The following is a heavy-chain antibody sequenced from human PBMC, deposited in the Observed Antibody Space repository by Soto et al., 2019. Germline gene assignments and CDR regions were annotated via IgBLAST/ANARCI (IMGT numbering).Heavy chain of an antibody. CDR3: ARDQAVYSSSWYPKDYYYYGMDV. V-gene: IGHV3-30-3*01. CDR1: GFTFSSYA. Sequence: GGSLRLSCAASGFTFSSYAMHWVRQAPGKGLEWVAVISYDGSNKYYADSVKGRFTISRDNSKNTLYLQMNSLRAEDTAVYYCARDQAVYSSSWYPKDYYYYGMDVWGQGTTVTVSS. D-gene: IGHD6-13*01. CDR2: ISYDGSNK. J-gene: IGHJ6*02.